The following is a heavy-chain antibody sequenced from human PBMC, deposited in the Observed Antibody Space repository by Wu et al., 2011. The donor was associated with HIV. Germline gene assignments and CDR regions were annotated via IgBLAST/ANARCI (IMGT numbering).Heavy chain of an antibody. V-gene: IGHV1-69*15. CDR1: GGTFSSYS. CDR3: ARDLGGDEDH. CDR2: IIPISGTA. Sequence: QVQLVQSGAEMKKPGSSVKVSCKASGGTFSSYSITWVRQAPGQGLEWMGRIIPISGTANYAQKFQGRFTITADDSTSTAYMELSSLRSEDTAIYYCARDLGGDEDHWGQGTLVTVSS. J-gene: IGHJ4*02. D-gene: IGHD2-21*01.